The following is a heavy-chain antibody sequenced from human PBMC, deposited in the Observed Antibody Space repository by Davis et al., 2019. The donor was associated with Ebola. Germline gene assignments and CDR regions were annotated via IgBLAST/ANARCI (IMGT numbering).Heavy chain of an antibody. D-gene: IGHD2-2*02. J-gene: IGHJ5*02. V-gene: IGHV1-2*04. CDR1: GHTFTGYY. CDR2: INPNSGGT. Sequence: ASVKVSCKASGHTFTGYYMYWVRQAPGQGLEWMGWINPNSGGTNYAQKFQGWVTMTRDTSISTAYMELSRLRSDDTAVYYCARGFARANCSSTSCYSWFDPWDQGTLVTVSS. CDR3: ARGFARANCSSTSCYSWFDP.